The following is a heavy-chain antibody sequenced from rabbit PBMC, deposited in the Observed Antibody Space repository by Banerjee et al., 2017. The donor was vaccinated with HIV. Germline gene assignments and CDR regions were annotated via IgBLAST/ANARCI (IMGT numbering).Heavy chain of an antibody. CDR1: GFSFNSSYW. J-gene: IGHJ6*01. V-gene: IGHV1S40*01. CDR2: IYTGSSGST. Sequence: QSLEESGGDLVKPGASLTLTCTASGFSFNSSYWICWVRQAPGKGLEWIACIYTGSSGSTYYTSWAKGRFTISKTSSTTVTLQMTSLTAADTATYFCARGSNGALVYGMDLWGPGTLVTVS. CDR3: ARGSNGALVYGMDL. D-gene: IGHD1-1*01.